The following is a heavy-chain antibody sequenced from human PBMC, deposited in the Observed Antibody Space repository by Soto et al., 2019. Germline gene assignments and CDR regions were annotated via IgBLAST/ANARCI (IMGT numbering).Heavy chain of an antibody. V-gene: IGHV3-33*01. CDR3: ARDEKIWALSGLFDY. D-gene: IGHD3-16*01. CDR1: GFTFSSYG. Sequence: PGGSLRLSCAASGFTFSSYGMHWVRQAPGKGLEWVAVIWYDGSKKYYADSVKGRFTISRDNSKNTLYLQMNRLRADDTAVYYCARDEKIWALSGLFDYWGQGTLVTVSS. CDR2: IWYDGSKK. J-gene: IGHJ4*02.